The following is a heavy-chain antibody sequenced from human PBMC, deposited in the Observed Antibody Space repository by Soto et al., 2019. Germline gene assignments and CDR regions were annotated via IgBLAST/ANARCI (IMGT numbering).Heavy chain of an antibody. Sequence: PGGSLRLSCEGSGFTFSNAWMNWVRQAPGKGLEWLGRIKSKVNGGTTDYAAPVTGRFIISRDDSKNTVYLQMNSLKTEDTAVYYCSTGGYYFGYWGQGTLVTVSS. CDR2: IKSKVNGGTT. CDR3: STGGYYFGY. CDR1: GFTFSNAW. D-gene: IGHD3-10*01. J-gene: IGHJ4*02. V-gene: IGHV3-15*01.